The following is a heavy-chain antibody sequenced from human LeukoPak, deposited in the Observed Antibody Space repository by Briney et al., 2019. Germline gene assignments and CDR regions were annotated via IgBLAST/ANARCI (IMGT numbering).Heavy chain of an antibody. D-gene: IGHD6-13*01. CDR1: GGTFSSYA. CDR3: ARGLPGRYSSSWPEYFQH. CDR2: IIPIFGTA. J-gene: IGHJ1*01. V-gene: IGHV1-69*06. Sequence: SVKVSCKASGGTFSSYAISWVRQAPGQGLEWMGGIIPIFGTANYAQKFQGRVTVTADKSTSTAYMELSSLRSEDTAVYYCARGLPGRYSSSWPEYFQHWGQGTLVTVSS.